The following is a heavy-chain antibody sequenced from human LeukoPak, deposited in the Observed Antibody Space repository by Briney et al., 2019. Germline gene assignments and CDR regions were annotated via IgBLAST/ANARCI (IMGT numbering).Heavy chain of an antibody. CDR1: GGSISSSSYY. J-gene: IGHJ3*02. V-gene: IGHV4-39*01. CDR3: ARVGHRYCSSTSCYVGAFDI. Sequence: PSETLSLTCTVSGGSISSSSYYWGWIRQPPGKGLEWIGSIYYSGSTYYNPSLKSRVTISVDTSKNQFSLKLSSVTAADTAVYYCARVGHRYCSSTSCYVGAFDIWGQGTMVTVSS. D-gene: IGHD2-2*01. CDR2: IYYSGST.